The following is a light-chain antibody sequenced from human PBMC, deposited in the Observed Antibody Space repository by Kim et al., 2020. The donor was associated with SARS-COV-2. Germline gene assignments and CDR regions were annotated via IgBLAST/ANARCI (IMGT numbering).Light chain of an antibody. J-gene: IGLJ3*02. Sequence: QAITIACTGTSSDSVDYNYVSWYQHHSGKAPQLIFYDVNKRPSGVSGRFSGSKSGNTASLTISGLQPEDEADYYCSAYRYPNTWVCGGGTQLSVL. CDR2: DVN. CDR3: SAYRYPNTWV. CDR1: SSDSVDYNY. V-gene: IGLV2-14*03.